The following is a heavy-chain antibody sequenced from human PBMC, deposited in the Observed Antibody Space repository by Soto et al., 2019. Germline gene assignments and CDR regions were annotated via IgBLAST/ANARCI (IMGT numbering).Heavy chain of an antibody. Sequence: QVQLVQSGAEVKKPGSSVKVSCKASGGTFSSYAISWVRQAPGQGLEWMGGIIPIFGTANYAQKFQGRVTITADESTSTADVELSSLRSEDTAVYYCARYGLPYDHRRYFDYWGQGTLVTVSS. CDR1: GGTFSSYA. D-gene: IGHD5-12*01. V-gene: IGHV1-69*01. CDR3: ARYGLPYDHRRYFDY. CDR2: IIPIFGTA. J-gene: IGHJ4*02.